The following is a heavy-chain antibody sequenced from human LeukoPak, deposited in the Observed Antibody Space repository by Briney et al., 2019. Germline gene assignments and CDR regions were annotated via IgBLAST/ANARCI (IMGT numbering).Heavy chain of an antibody. D-gene: IGHD5-12*01. V-gene: IGHV3-30*04. CDR1: GFTFSSYA. CDR3: AKGGGYEAQYYYYYLDV. Sequence: GGSLRLSCAASGFTFSSYALHWVRQAPDKGLEWVAAISYDANNKYYADSVKGRFTVSRDNSKNTLYLQMKSLRAEDTAVYYCAKGGGYEAQYYYYYLDVWGKGTTVTISS. J-gene: IGHJ6*03. CDR2: ISYDANNK.